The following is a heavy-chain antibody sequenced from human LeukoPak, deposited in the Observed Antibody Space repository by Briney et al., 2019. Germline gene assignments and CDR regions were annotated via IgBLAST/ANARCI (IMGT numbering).Heavy chain of an antibody. CDR2: IKQDGSEK. V-gene: IGHV3-7*01. CDR1: GFTFSSYW. J-gene: IGHJ4*02. D-gene: IGHD3-9*01. Sequence: AGGSLRLSCAASGFTFSSYWMSWVRQAPGKGLEWVANIKQDGSEKYYVDSVKGRFTISRDNAKNSLYLQMNSLRAEDTAVYYCARAWVILAGRFDYWGQGTLVTVSS. CDR3: ARAWVILAGRFDY.